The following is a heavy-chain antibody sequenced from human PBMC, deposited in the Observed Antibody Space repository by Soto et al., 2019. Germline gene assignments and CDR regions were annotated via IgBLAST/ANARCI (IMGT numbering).Heavy chain of an antibody. CDR3: ARGWALWFGEFGNWFDP. J-gene: IGHJ5*02. CDR2: MSYSGTT. CDR1: SYSISSGNW. V-gene: IGHV4-28*03. Sequence: PSETLSLTCVVSSYSISSGNWWGWIRQPPGKGLEWLAYMSYSGTTYYNPSLKSRVTMSIDTSKNQFSLRLSSVTAVDTAVYYCARGWALWFGEFGNWFDPWGQGTLVTVSS. D-gene: IGHD3-10*01.